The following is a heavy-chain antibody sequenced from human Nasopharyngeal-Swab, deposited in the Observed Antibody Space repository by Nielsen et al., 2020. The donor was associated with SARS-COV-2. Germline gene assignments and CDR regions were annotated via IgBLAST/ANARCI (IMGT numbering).Heavy chain of an antibody. D-gene: IGHD2-15*01. Sequence: GESLKISCVVSGLTFSRYSMNWVRQAPGKGPEWISYISSGSSSIYYTDSVKGRFTISRDNAKNSLFLQMSSLTAEDTAVYYCARRYCSGVSCYSDYWGQGTPVTVSS. V-gene: IGHV3-48*04. CDR3: ARRYCSGVSCYSDY. CDR2: ISSGSSSI. J-gene: IGHJ4*02. CDR1: GLTFSRYS.